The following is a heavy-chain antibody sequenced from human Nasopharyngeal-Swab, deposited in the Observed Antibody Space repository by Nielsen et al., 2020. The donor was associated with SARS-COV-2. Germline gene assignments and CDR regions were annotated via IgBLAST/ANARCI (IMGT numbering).Heavy chain of an antibody. CDR1: GFTFSSYA. J-gene: IGHJ5*02. Sequence: GESLKISCAASGFTFSSYAMSWVRQAPGKGLEWVSAISGSGGSTYYSDTVKGRFTISRDNSKNTLYLQMNSLRAEDTAVYFCAKGYSGYPRNNWFDPWGQGTLGTVSS. D-gene: IGHD5-12*01. CDR2: ISGSGGST. V-gene: IGHV3-23*01. CDR3: AKGYSGYPRNNWFDP.